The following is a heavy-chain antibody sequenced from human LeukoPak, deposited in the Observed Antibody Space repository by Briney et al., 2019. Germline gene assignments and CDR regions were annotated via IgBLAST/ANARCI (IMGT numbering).Heavy chain of an antibody. J-gene: IGHJ4*02. V-gene: IGHV3-74*01. CDR1: GFTFSSYW. D-gene: IGHD2/OR15-2a*01. CDR2: INSDGSST. CDR3: ARGLSYGFSDFVY. Sequence: GGSLRLSCAASGFTFSSYWMRWVRQAPGKGLVWVSRINSDGSSTSYADSVKGRFTISRDNSKNSLYLQMNSLRAEDTAVYYCARGLSYGFSDFVYWGQGTLVTVSS.